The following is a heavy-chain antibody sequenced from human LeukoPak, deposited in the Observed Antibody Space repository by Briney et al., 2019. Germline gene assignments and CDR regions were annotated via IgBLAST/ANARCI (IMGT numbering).Heavy chain of an antibody. J-gene: IGHJ4*02. CDR1: GFTFSNYA. CDR3: ARDLLDTSGWYGFYFDY. D-gene: IGHD6-19*01. V-gene: IGHV3-30-3*01. Sequence: GGSLRLSCAASGFTFSNYAIHWVRQAPGKGLEWVAVISYDGSNKYYADSVKGRFTISRDNSKNTLYLQTNSLRVEDTAVYYCARDLLDTSGWYGFYFDYWGQGTLVTVSS. CDR2: ISYDGSNK.